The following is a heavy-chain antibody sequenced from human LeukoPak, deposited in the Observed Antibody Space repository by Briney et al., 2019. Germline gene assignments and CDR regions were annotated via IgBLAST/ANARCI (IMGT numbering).Heavy chain of an antibody. V-gene: IGHV3-48*01. CDR1: GFTFSSYS. J-gene: IGHJ6*03. CDR3: ARDPAWGYCSSTSCLSYYYYYYMDV. Sequence: GGSLRLSCAASGFTFSSYSMNWVRQAPGKGLEWVSYISSSSSTIYYADSVKGRFTISRDNAKNSLYLQMNSLRAEDTAVYYCARDPAWGYCSSTSCLSYYYYYYMDVWGKGTTVTVSS. CDR2: ISSSSSTI. D-gene: IGHD2-2*01.